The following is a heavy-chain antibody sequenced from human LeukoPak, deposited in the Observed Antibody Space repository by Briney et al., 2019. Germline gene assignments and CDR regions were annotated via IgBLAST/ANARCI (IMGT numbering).Heavy chain of an antibody. J-gene: IGHJ4*02. CDR2: IHTSGST. CDR1: DGSISSFC. D-gene: IGHD2-2*01. CDR3: ARDGAGYCSSTSCYREDY. V-gene: IGHV4-4*07. Sequence: SETLSLTCSVSDGSISSFCWSWIRQPAGKGLEWIGRIHTSGSTYYNPSLKSRVTISVDRSKNQFSLKLSSVTAADTAVYYCARDGAGYCSSTSCYREDYWGQGTLVTVSS.